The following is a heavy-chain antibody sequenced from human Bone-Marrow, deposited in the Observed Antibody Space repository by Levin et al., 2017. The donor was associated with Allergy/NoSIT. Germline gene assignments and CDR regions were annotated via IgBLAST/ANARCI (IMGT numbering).Heavy chain of an antibody. V-gene: IGHV3-48*04. J-gene: IGHJ4*02. Sequence: GESLKISCVVSGFSSSSYSMNWVRQAPGKGLEWVSYISSASGTIYYADSVKGRFTISRDSAKNSLYLQMNSLRAEDTAVYYCARDLYGAVAGFDYWGQGILVTVSS. CDR1: GFSSSSYS. CDR3: ARDLYGAVAGFDY. D-gene: IGHD6-19*01. CDR2: ISSASGTI.